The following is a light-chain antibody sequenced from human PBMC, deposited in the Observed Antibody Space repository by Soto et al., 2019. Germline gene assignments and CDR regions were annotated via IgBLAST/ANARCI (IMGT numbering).Light chain of an antibody. Sequence: QLVLTQPPSASGTPGQRVTISCSGSSSNIGSNYVYWYQQLPRTAPKLLIYRNNQRPSGVPDRFSGSKSGTSASLAISGLRSEDEADYYCAAWDDSLSGPWVFGGGTKVTVL. J-gene: IGLJ3*02. CDR1: SSNIGSNY. CDR3: AAWDDSLSGPWV. V-gene: IGLV1-47*01. CDR2: RNN.